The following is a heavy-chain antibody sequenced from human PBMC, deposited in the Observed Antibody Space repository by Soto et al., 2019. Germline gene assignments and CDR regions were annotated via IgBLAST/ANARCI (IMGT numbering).Heavy chain of an antibody. Sequence: EVQLLESGGGLVQPGGSLRLSCAASGFTFSSYAMSWVRQAPGKGLEWVSAISGSGGSTYYAVSVKGRFTISRDNSKNTLYLHMNSLRAEDTAVYYCAKCMWLVFGLTELRNWGQGTLVTVSS. J-gene: IGHJ4*02. V-gene: IGHV3-23*01. CDR2: ISGSGGST. CDR1: GFTFSSYA. D-gene: IGHD6-19*01. CDR3: AKCMWLVFGLTELRN.